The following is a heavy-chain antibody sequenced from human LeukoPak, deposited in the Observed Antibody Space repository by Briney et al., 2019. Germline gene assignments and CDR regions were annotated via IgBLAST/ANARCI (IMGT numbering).Heavy chain of an antibody. D-gene: IGHD2-15*01. J-gene: IGHJ4*02. CDR1: GGSIIDSGYH. CDR2: ICLDGRI. Sequence: SETLSLTCTVSGGSIIDSGYHWGWIRQPPGKGLEWIGEICLDGRIHYTPSLRSRLSISIDRSKAQFSLNLVSVAAADTAIYFCASQGGLRNDFWGQGILVSVSS. CDR3: ASQGGLRNDF. V-gene: IGHV4-39*07.